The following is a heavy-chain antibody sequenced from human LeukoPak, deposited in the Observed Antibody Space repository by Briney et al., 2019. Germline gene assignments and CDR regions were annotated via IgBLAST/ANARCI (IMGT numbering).Heavy chain of an antibody. J-gene: IGHJ5*02. Sequence: PETLSLTCTVSGGSNSSYYWSWIRQPPGKGLEWIGYIYYSGSTNYNPSLKSRVTISVDTSKNQFSLKLSSVTAADTAVYYCARDYWVAAAGTTVWFDPWGQGTLVTVSS. CDR3: ARDYWVAAAGTTVWFDP. CDR1: GGSNSSYY. CDR2: IYYSGST. V-gene: IGHV4-59*01. D-gene: IGHD6-13*01.